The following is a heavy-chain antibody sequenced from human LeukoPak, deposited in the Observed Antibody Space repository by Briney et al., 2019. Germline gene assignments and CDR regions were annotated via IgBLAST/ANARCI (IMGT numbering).Heavy chain of an antibody. V-gene: IGHV3-21*01. Sequence: GGSLRLSCVGSGFPFSSYSVNWVRQAPGKGLEWVSSIDLNGNHINYADSVKDRFTISRDNAKNSLFLQMDSLRVEDTAVYYCARDRGLGLPNWFTSWGQGTLVTVSS. CDR3: ARDRGLGLPNWFTS. CDR1: GFPFSSYS. J-gene: IGHJ5*01. D-gene: IGHD2-15*01. CDR2: IDLNGNHI.